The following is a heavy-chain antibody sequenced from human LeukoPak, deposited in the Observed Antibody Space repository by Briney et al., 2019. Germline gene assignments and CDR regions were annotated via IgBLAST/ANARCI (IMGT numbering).Heavy chain of an antibody. Sequence: GASVKVSCKASGYTFTSFGISWVRQAPGQGLEWMGWISANNPNTDYAPKFQGRVTMTTDTSTSTAYMELRSLRSGDTAVFYCARAQYCSRGNCYDLDYWGQGTLVTVSS. J-gene: IGHJ4*02. CDR3: ARAQYCSRGNCYDLDY. D-gene: IGHD2-15*01. CDR2: ISANNPNT. CDR1: GYTFTSFG. V-gene: IGHV1-18*01.